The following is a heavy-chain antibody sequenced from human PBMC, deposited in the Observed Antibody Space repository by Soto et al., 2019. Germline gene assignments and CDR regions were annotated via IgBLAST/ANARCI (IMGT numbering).Heavy chain of an antibody. CDR3: ARVSDGYPHGRGYFDY. Sequence: GESLKISCNVSGYNFASQWIGWVRQMPGKGLEWMGIIYPSDSDTRYSPSFQGQVTISADKSISAAYLEWSSLKASDTAMYYCARVSDGYPHGRGYFDYWGQGTLVTVSS. CDR2: IYPSDSDT. CDR1: GYNFASQW. V-gene: IGHV5-51*01. J-gene: IGHJ4*02. D-gene: IGHD2-21*01.